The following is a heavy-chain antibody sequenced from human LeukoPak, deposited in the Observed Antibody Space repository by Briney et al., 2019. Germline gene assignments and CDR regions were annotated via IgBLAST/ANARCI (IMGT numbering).Heavy chain of an antibody. CDR2: VSSGGTTI. D-gene: IGHD4-23*01. Sequence: GGSLRLSCAASGFTFSSYEMTWVRQAPGKGLEWVSSVSSGGTTIYYADAVKGRFAISRDNAKNSLYLQMNSLRAADTAVYYCARSYGGSGDFWGRGTLVTVSS. V-gene: IGHV3-48*03. CDR3: ARSYGGSGDF. CDR1: GFTFSSYE. J-gene: IGHJ4*02.